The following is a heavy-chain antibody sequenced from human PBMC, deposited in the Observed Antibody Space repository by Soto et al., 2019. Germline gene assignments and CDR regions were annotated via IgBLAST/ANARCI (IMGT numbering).Heavy chain of an antibody. J-gene: IGHJ4*02. V-gene: IGHV1-18*01. CDR2: ISAHNGNT. D-gene: IGHD2-15*01. CDR3: ASVASITADY. CDR1: GYTFTTYG. Sequence: QVQLVQSGVEVKKPGASVQVSCKASGYTFTTYGITWVRQAPGQGLEWMGWISAHNGNTNYAQKFQGRVTMTTDTATSTADMELMSLRSDDTAVYYCASVASITADYWGQGTLVTVSS.